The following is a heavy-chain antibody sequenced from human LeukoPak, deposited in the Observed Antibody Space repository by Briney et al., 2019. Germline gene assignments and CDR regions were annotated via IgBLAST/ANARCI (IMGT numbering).Heavy chain of an antibody. CDR1: GGSFSGYY. D-gene: IGHD2-21*01. J-gene: IGHJ4*02. Sequence: SETLSLTCAVHGGSFSGYYWSWIRQPPGRGLEWIGEINHSGSTNYNPSLKSRVTISVDTSKNQFSLKLSSVTAADTAVYYCARIAGDYWGQGTLVTVSS. V-gene: IGHV4-34*01. CDR3: ARIAGDY. CDR2: INHSGST.